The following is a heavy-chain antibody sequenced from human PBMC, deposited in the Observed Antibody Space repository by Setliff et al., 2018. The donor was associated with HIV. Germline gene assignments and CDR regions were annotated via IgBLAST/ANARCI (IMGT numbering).Heavy chain of an antibody. J-gene: IGHJ6*02. Sequence: PGESLKISCAASGFTFSSYEMNWVRQAPGKGLEWVSYISSSGSTVYYADSAKGRFTISRDNAKNSLYLQMNSLRAEDTAVYYCAILDVDTTMVIYYGMDVWGQGTTVTVS. CDR3: AILDVDTTMVIYYGMDV. CDR2: ISSSGSTV. CDR1: GFTFSSYE. V-gene: IGHV3-48*03. D-gene: IGHD5-18*01.